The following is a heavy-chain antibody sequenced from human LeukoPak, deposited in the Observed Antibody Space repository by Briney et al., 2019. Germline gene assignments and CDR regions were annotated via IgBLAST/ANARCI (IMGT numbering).Heavy chain of an antibody. V-gene: IGHV1-46*01. J-gene: IGHJ4*02. D-gene: IGHD6-13*01. Sequence: EASVKVSCKASGYTFTSYYMRWVRQAPGQGLEWMGIMNPSGGSTSYAQKFQGRVTMTRDMSTSTVYIELSSLRSDDTAVYYCASLRGDSIAGAGNRGDYWGQGTLVTVSS. CDR3: ASLRGDSIAGAGNRGDY. CDR2: MNPSGGST. CDR1: GYTFTSYY.